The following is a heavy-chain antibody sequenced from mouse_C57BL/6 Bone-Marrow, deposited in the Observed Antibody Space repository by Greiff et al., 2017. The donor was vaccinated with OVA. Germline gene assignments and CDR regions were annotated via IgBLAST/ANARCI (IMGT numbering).Heavy chain of an antibody. J-gene: IGHJ2*01. V-gene: IGHV1-81*01. CDR2: IYPRSGNT. Sequence: QVQLQQSGAELARPGASVKLSKASGYTFTSYGISWVKHRTGQGLEWIGEIYPRSGNTYYNEKFKGKATLTADKSSSTAYMELRSLTSEDSAVYFCATSGYYFDYWGQGTTLTVSS. CDR3: ATSGYYFDY. D-gene: IGHD2-2*01. CDR1: GYTFTSYG.